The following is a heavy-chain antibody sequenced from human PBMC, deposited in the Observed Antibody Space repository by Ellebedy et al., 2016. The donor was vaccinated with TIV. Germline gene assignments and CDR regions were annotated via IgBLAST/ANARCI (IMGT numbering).Heavy chain of an antibody. CDR2: IYSGGGT. CDR3: ARKHLYGLD. V-gene: IGHV3-66*01. D-gene: IGHD3-10*01. Sequence: GESLKISCAASGFTVSSNSMNWVRQAPGKGLEWVSVIYSGGGTSDADYVKGRFTIFRDTSKNTLFLQMNSLRAEDTAVYYCARKHLYGLDWGQGTLVTVSS. J-gene: IGHJ4*02. CDR1: GFTVSSNS.